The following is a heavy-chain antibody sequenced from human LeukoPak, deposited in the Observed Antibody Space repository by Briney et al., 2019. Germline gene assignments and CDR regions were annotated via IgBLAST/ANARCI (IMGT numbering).Heavy chain of an antibody. CDR3: ARGFRFLEWLSRLDP. V-gene: IGHV4-34*01. CDR1: GGSFSGYY. CDR2: INHSGSI. D-gene: IGHD3-3*01. Sequence: SETLSLTCAVYGGSFSGYYWTWIRQPPGKGLEWIGEINHSGSINYNSSLKSRVTISVDTSKNQFSLKLSSVTAADTAVYYCARGFRFLEWLSRLDPWGQGTLVTVSS. J-gene: IGHJ5*02.